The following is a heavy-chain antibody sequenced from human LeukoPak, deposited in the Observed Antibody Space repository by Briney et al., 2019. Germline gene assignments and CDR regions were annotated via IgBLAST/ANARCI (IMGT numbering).Heavy chain of an antibody. Sequence: PGGSLRLSCTASGFTFGDYAMSWFRQAPGKGLEWVGFIRSKAYGGTTEYAASVKGRFTISRDDSKSIAYLQMNSLKTEDTAVYYCTRGRRRWLQFRFDYWGQGTLVTVSS. D-gene: IGHD5-24*01. CDR3: TRGRRRWLQFRFDY. CDR1: GFTFGDYA. V-gene: IGHV3-49*03. J-gene: IGHJ4*02. CDR2: IRSKAYGGTT.